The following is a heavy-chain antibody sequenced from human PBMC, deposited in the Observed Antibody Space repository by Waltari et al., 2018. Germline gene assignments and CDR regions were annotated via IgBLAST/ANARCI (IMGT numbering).Heavy chain of an antibody. J-gene: IGHJ4*02. CDR1: GFTFCSYA. CDR2: ISGSGGST. D-gene: IGHD3-10*01. CDR3: AKDRVGRYYFDY. V-gene: IGHV3-23*04. Sequence: EVQLVESGGGLVQPGGSLRLSCAASGFTFCSYAMGWVRQAPGKGREWVSAISGSGGSTYYADSVKGRFTISRDNSKNTLYLQMNSLRAEDTAVYYCAKDRVGRYYFDYWGQGTLVTVSS.